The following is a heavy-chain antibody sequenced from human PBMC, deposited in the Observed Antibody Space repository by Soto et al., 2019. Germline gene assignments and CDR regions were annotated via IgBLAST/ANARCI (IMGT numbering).Heavy chain of an antibody. CDR1: GFTFSSYW. V-gene: IGHV3-74*01. CDR3: ARGGDYYGSGSYSPFDY. J-gene: IGHJ4*02. D-gene: IGHD3-10*01. Sequence: EVQLVESGGGLVQPGGSLRLSCAASGFTFSSYWMHWVRQAPGTGLVWVSRINSDGSSTSYADSVKGRFTISRDNAKNTLHLHMNSLRAEDTAVYSCARGGDYYGSGSYSPFDYWGQGTLVTVSS. CDR2: INSDGSST.